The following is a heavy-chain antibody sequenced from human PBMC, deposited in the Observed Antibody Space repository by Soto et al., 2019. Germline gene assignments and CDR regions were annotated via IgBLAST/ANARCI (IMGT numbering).Heavy chain of an antibody. Sequence: GGSLRLSCAASGFTFSGSAMHWVRQASGKGLEWVGRIRSKANSYATAYAASVKGRFTISRDDSKNTAYLQMNSLKTEDTAVYYCTTRQNYCSSTSCPYYYYYYMDVWGKGTTVTVSS. D-gene: IGHD2-2*01. CDR2: IRSKANSYAT. CDR1: GFTFSGSA. V-gene: IGHV3-73*01. CDR3: TTRQNYCSSTSCPYYYYYYMDV. J-gene: IGHJ6*03.